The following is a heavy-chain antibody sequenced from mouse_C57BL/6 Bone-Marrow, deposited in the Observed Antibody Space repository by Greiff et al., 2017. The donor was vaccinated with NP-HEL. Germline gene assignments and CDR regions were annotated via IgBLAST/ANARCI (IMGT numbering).Heavy chain of an antibody. J-gene: IGHJ2*01. D-gene: IGHD1-1*01. Sequence: VQGVESGAELARPGASVKLSCKASGYTFTSYGISWVKQRTGQGLEWIGEIYPRSGNTYYNEKFKGKATLTADKSSSTAYMELRSLTSEDSAVYFCARGRYYGSRYFDYWGQGTTLTVSS. V-gene: IGHV1-81*01. CDR2: IYPRSGNT. CDR3: ARGRYYGSRYFDY. CDR1: GYTFTSYG.